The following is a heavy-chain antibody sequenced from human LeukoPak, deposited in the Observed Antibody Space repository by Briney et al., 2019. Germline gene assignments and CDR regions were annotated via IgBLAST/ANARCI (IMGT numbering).Heavy chain of an antibody. V-gene: IGHV4-39*07. J-gene: IGHJ5*02. Sequence: ASETLSLTCTVSGGSISSSSYYWGWIRQPPGKGLEWIGSIYYSGSTYYNPSLKSRVTMSVDTSKNQFSLKLSSVTAADTAVYYCAREPPREMGRPPKFDPWGQGTLVTVSS. D-gene: IGHD2-8*01. CDR2: IYYSGST. CDR3: AREPPREMGRPPKFDP. CDR1: GGSISSSSYY.